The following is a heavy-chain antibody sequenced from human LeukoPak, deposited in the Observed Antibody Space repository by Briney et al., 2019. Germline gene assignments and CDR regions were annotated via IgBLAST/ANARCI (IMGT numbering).Heavy chain of an antibody. V-gene: IGHV3-30*02. J-gene: IGHJ4*02. Sequence: GGSLRLSCAASGFTFSSYGMHWVRQAPGKGLEWVAFIRYDGSNKYYADSVKGRFTISRDNSKNTLYLQMNSLRAEDTAVYCCAKAWTGGYPAPFDYWGQGTLVTVSS. CDR3: AKAWTGGYPAPFDY. CDR1: GFTFSSYG. CDR2: IRYDGSNK. D-gene: IGHD3-16*01.